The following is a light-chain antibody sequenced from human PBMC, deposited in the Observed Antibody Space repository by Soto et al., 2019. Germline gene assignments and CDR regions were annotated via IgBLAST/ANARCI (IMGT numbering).Light chain of an antibody. CDR3: QQRRNWPPLT. CDR2: DAS. CDR1: QSISTY. V-gene: IGKV3-11*01. Sequence: EVVLTQSPATLSLSPGDRATLSCTASQSISTYLTWYQHKPGQAPRLLIYDASRRAPGIPARFSGSGSGTDFTLTISSLEPEDFAVYYCQQRRNWPPLTFGGGTKVEIK. J-gene: IGKJ4*01.